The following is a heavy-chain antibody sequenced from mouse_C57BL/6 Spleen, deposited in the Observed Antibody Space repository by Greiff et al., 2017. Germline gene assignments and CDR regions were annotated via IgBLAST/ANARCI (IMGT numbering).Heavy chain of an antibody. V-gene: IGHV5-9*01. Sequence: EVKLMESGGGLVKPGGSLKLSCAASGFTFSSYTMSWVRQTPEKRLEWVATISGGGGNTYYPDSVKGRFTISRDNAKNTLYLQMSSLRSEDTALYYCARQQPGTGTFAYWGQGTLVTVSA. J-gene: IGHJ3*01. CDR1: GFTFSSYT. CDR2: ISGGGGNT. CDR3: ARQQPGTGTFAY. D-gene: IGHD4-1*01.